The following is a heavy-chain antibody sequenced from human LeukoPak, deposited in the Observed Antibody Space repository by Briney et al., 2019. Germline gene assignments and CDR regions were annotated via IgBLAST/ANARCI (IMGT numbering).Heavy chain of an antibody. Sequence: SETLSLTCAVYGGSFSGYYWSWIRQPPGKGLEWIGEVNHSGSTNYNPSLKSRVTISVDTSKNQFSLKLSSVTAADTAVYYCARGGRSLVAAQFDLWGRGTLVTVSS. D-gene: IGHD2-15*01. V-gene: IGHV4-34*01. CDR1: GGSFSGYY. CDR2: VNHSGST. CDR3: ARGGRSLVAAQFDL. J-gene: IGHJ2*01.